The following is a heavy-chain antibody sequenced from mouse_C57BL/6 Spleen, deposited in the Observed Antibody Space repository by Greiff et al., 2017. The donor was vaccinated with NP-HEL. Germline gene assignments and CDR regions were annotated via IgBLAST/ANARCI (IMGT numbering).Heavy chain of an antibody. J-gene: IGHJ3*01. D-gene: IGHD1-1*01. Sequence: EVQLVESGPELVKPGASVKISCKASGYSFTGYYMNWVKQSPEKSLEWIGEINPSTGGTTYNQKFKAKATLTVDKSSSTAYMQLKSLTSEDSAVYYCARSLYYGSSLFAYWGQGTLVTVSA. CDR1: GYSFTGYY. V-gene: IGHV1-42*01. CDR2: INPSTGGT. CDR3: ARSLYYGSSLFAY.